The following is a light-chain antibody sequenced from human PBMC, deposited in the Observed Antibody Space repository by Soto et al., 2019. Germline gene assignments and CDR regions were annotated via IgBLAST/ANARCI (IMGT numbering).Light chain of an antibody. CDR1: QNVYSN. Sequence: EIVMTQSPATLSVSPGEGATLSCRASQNVYSNLAWYQQKPGQAPRLLIYGASTRATSIPARFSGSGSGTEFTLTISSLQSEDFALYYCQQHGNWPLTFGGGTKVDIK. CDR3: QQHGNWPLT. V-gene: IGKV3-15*01. CDR2: GAS. J-gene: IGKJ4*01.